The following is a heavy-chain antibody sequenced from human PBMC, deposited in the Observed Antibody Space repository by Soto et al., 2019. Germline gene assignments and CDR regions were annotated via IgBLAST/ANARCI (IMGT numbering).Heavy chain of an antibody. CDR1: GFYIISGDYY. D-gene: IGHD4-4*01. CDR3: ARESHMITVTTTADYYYYGMDV. V-gene: IGHV4-30-4*01. J-gene: IGHJ6*02. Sequence: PSETLSLTCTVSGFYIISGDYYWSWIRQPPGKGLEWIGYIYYSGSTYYNPSLKSRVTISVDTSKNQFSLKLSSVTAADTAVYYCARESHMITVTTTADYYYYGMDVWGQGTTVTVSS. CDR2: IYYSGST.